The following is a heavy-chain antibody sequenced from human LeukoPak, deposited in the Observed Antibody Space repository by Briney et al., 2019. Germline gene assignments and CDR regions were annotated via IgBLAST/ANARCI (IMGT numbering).Heavy chain of an antibody. CDR3: ARVRLSIAARGGFDY. CDR1: GFTFSSYE. V-gene: IGHV3-48*03. D-gene: IGHD6-6*01. J-gene: IGHJ4*02. Sequence: GGSLRLSCAASGFTFSSYEMNWVRQAPGKGLEWVSYISSSGSTIYYADSVKGRFTISRDNAKNSLYLQMNSLRAEDTALYYCARVRLSIAARGGFDYWGQGTLVTVSS. CDR2: ISSSGSTI.